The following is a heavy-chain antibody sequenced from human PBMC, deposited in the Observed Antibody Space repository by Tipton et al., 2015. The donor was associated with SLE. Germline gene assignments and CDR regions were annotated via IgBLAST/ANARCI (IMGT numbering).Heavy chain of an antibody. CDR2: IHYSGKT. J-gene: IGHJ4*02. D-gene: IGHD6-19*01. V-gene: IGHV4-59*08. CDR3: ARHERWPHFDY. CDR1: GGSIDYHY. Sequence: TLSLTCTVSGGSIDYHYWSWIRQTPGKGLEYIGFIHYSGKTDSHPPLKSRVTMSVDTSKNQFSLKLSSMTAADTAVYYCARHERWPHFDYWGQGTLVTVSS.